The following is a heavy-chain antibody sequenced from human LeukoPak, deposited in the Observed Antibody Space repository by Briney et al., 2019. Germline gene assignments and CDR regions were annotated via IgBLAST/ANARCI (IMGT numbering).Heavy chain of an antibody. CDR3: ARERLAGYNPFLDY. CDR2: IYYSGST. CDR1: GGSISSGGYY. V-gene: IGHV4-31*03. D-gene: IGHD5-24*01. Sequence: SETLSLTCTVSGGSISSGGYYWSWIRQHPGKGLEWIGYIYYSGSTYYNPSLKSRVTISVDTSKNQFSLKLSSVTAADTAVYYCARERLAGYNPFLDYWGQGTLVTVSS. J-gene: IGHJ4*02.